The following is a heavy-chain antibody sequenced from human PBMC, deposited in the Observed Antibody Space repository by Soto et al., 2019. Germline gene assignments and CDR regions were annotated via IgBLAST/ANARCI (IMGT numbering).Heavy chain of an antibody. Sequence: QVQLVESGGGVVQPGRPLRLSCAASAFTFSGYGMHWVRQAPGKGLEWVAVIWYDGSNKDYADSVKGRFTISRDNSKNTLYLQMNSLRAEDTAVYYCARGGGYPYFDYWGQGTLVTVSS. V-gene: IGHV3-33*01. CDR1: AFTFSGYG. J-gene: IGHJ4*02. CDR2: IWYDGSNK. D-gene: IGHD5-12*01. CDR3: ARGGGYPYFDY.